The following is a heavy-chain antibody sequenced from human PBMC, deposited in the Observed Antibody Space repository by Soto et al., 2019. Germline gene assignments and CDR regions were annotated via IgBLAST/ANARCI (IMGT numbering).Heavy chain of an antibody. Sequence: QVQLVESGGGVVQPGRSLRLSCAASGFTFSSYGMHWVRQAPGKGLEWVAVISYDGSNKYFADSVKGRFTISRDNSKSTLYLQMNSLRAYDTAVYYCAKDVGYDSSGYFDYWGQGILITVSS. CDR1: GFTFSSYG. V-gene: IGHV3-30*18. CDR3: AKDVGYDSSGYFDY. J-gene: IGHJ4*02. D-gene: IGHD3-22*01. CDR2: ISYDGSNK.